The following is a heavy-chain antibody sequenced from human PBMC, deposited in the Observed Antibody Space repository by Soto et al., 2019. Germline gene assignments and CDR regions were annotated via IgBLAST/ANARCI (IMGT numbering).Heavy chain of an antibody. J-gene: IGHJ6*02. V-gene: IGHV4-61*01. CDR3: ARDLLSGRYGMDV. Sequence: SETLSLTCAVSGGSISSSNWWSWIRQPPEKGLEWIGYVRNSGSTNYNPSLKSRVTISVDTSKNQFSLKLSSVTAADTGVYYCARDLLSGRYGMDVWGQGTTVTVSS. CDR1: GGSISSSNW. CDR2: VRNSGST. D-gene: IGHD1-26*01.